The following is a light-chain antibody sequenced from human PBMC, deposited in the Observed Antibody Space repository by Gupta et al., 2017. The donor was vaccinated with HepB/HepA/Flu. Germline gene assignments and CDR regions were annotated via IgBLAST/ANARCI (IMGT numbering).Light chain of an antibody. CDR2: SIN. CDR3: VLYVGSGIWV. J-gene: IGLJ3*02. CDR1: SGSVSTSSH. V-gene: IGLV8-61*01. Sequence: QTVVTQEPSFSVSPGGTVTITCGLSSGSVSTSSHPSWYQQTPGQAPRTLIYSINTRSSGVPDRFSGSILGNKAALTITGAQAEDESDYYCVLYVGSGIWVFGGGTKLTVL.